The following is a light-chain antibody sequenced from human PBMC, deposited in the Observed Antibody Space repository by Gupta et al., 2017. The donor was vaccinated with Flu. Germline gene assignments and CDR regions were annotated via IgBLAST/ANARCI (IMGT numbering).Light chain of an antibody. Sequence: ELVLTQSPGTLSLSPGERATLSCRASQSFSSNYLAWYQQRPGQAPSPLIYGASSRANGIPDRLSGSGSGTDFTLTISRLEPEDFAVYYCHKYYTTPVPFGQGTTLAIK. V-gene: IGKV3-20*01. CDR3: HKYYTTPVP. CDR2: GAS. CDR1: QSFSSNY. J-gene: IGKJ2*01.